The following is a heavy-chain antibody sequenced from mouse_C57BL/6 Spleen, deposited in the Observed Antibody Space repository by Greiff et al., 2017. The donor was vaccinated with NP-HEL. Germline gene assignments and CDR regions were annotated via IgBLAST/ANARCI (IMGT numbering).Heavy chain of an antibody. Sequence: VQLQQSGTELVKPGASVKLSCKASGYTFTSYWMHWVKQRPGQGLEWIGNINPSNGGTNYNEKFKSKATLTVDKSSSTAYMQLSSLTSEDSAVYYCARWDYGSSFYYAMDYWGQGTSVTVSS. V-gene: IGHV1-53*01. CDR1: GYTFTSYW. J-gene: IGHJ4*01. CDR2: INPSNGGT. CDR3: ARWDYGSSFYYAMDY. D-gene: IGHD1-1*01.